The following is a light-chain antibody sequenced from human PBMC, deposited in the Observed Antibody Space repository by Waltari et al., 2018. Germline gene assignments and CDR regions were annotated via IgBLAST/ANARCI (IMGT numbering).Light chain of an antibody. V-gene: IGKV1-33*01. Sequence: TCQASDNGGELLAGDQLKTGRAPTLLIYDAANLQGGVPSRFSGSGTGTHVTFTISSLQPEDIATYYCQQYYNVPRTFCQGTRLEIK. J-gene: IGKJ5*01. CDR2: DAA. CDR1: DNGGEL. CDR3: QQYYNVPRT.